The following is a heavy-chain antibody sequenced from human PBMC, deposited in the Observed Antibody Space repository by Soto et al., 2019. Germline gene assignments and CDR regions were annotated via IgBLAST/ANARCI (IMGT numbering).Heavy chain of an antibody. Sequence: SETLSLTCTVSGGSISSYHWSWIRQPAGKGLEWIGRIYTSGSTNYNPSLKSRVTMSVDTSKNQFSLKLSSVTAADTAVYYCAREGYCSGGSCYAYAFDIWGQGTMVTVSS. CDR3: AREGYCSGGSCYAYAFDI. CDR1: GGSISSYH. D-gene: IGHD2-15*01. CDR2: IYTSGST. V-gene: IGHV4-4*07. J-gene: IGHJ3*02.